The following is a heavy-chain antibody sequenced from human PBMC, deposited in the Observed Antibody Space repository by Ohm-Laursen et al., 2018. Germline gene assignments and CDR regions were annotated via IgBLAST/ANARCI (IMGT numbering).Heavy chain of an antibody. CDR2: ISWNSGSI. CDR3: AKDMVRVGPTTAFDY. CDR1: GFTFDDYA. V-gene: IGHV3-9*01. D-gene: IGHD1-26*01. J-gene: IGHJ4*02. Sequence: SLRLSCTASGFTFDDYAMHWVRQAPGKGLEWVSGISWNSGSIAYADSVKGRFTISRDNAKNSLYLQMNSLRAEDTALYYCAKDMVRVGPTTAFDYWGQGTLVTVSS.